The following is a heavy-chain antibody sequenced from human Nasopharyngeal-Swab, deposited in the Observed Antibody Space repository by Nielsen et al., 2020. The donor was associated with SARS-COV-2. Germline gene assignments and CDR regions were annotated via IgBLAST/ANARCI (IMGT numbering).Heavy chain of an antibody. D-gene: IGHD6-19*01. V-gene: IGHV3-48*03. CDR2: ISSSDSTT. CDR3: ARADSSGWFFSD. J-gene: IGHJ4*02. Sequence: WIRQPPGKGLEWVSYISSSDSTTYHADSVKGRFTISRDNAKNSLYLQMNSLRVEDTGVYYCARADSSGWFFSDWGRGTLVPVSS.